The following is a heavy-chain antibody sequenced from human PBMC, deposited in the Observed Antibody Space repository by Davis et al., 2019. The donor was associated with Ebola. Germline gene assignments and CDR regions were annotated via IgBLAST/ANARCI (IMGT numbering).Heavy chain of an antibody. J-gene: IGHJ4*02. CDR1: GFTFSDYY. V-gene: IGHV3-11*05. D-gene: IGHD4-17*01. Sequence: GGSLRLSCAASGFTFSDYYMSWIRQAPGKGLEWVSYISSSSSYTNYADSVKGRFTISRDNAKNSLYLQMNSLRAEDTAVYYCARAGAMTTVTTFWGQGTLVTVSS. CDR2: ISSSSSYT. CDR3: ARAGAMTTVTTF.